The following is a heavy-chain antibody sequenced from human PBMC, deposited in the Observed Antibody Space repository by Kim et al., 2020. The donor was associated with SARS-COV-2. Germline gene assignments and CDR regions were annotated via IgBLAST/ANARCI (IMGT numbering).Heavy chain of an antibody. CDR3: ARARGVDY. J-gene: IGHJ4*02. V-gene: IGHV3-7*01. D-gene: IGHD3-10*01. Sequence: GSQKYQGDSVKGRFTISRDNAKNSLYLQMSSLRAEDTAVYYCARARGVDYWGPGTLVTVSS. CDR2: GSQK.